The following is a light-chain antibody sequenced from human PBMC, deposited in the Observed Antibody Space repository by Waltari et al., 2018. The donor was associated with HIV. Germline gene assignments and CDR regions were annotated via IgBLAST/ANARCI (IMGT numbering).Light chain of an antibody. CDR3: ASWDDSLSALL. V-gene: IGLV1-44*01. Sequence: QSVLTQPPSSSGTPGQRVTISCSGSSSHIVSNALTWFDHLSGTAPRLLIHSDNQRPSGVPDRVSGSKSGTSASLAITGLQSEDEAVYYCASWDDSLSALLFGGGTRLTVL. J-gene: IGLJ2*01. CDR1: SSHIVSNA. CDR2: SDN.